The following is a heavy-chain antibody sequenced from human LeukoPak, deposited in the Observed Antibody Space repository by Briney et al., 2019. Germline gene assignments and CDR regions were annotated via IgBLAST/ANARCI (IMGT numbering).Heavy chain of an antibody. V-gene: IGHV1-58*01. CDR2: IVVGSVKT. Sequence: GASVKVSCKASGFTFTSSAVQWVRQARGQRLEWIGWIVVGSVKTNYEQKFQERVTITRDMSISTVYMELSSLRSEDTAVYYCAAAQNYYGSGREYFQHWGQGTLVTVSS. CDR1: GFTFTSSA. CDR3: AAAQNYYGSGREYFQH. D-gene: IGHD3-10*01. J-gene: IGHJ1*01.